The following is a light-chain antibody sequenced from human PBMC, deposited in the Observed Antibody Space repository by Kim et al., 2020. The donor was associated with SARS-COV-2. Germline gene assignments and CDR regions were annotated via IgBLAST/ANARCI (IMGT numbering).Light chain of an antibody. V-gene: IGLV2-14*01. CDR1: SSDFGGYNY. J-gene: IGLJ3*02. Sequence: QSALTQPASVSGSPGQSITISCAGTSSDFGGYNYVYWYQQHTGKAPKVMIYDVSKRPSGVSNRFSGSKSGDTASLTISGLQAEDEADYYCSSYTSSNTLVFGGGTQLTVL. CDR3: SSYTSSNTLV. CDR2: DVS.